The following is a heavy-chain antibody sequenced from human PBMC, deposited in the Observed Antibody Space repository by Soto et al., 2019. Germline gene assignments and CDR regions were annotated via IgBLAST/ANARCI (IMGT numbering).Heavy chain of an antibody. CDR1: GFTVSSNY. Sequence: EVQLVESGGGLVQPGGSLRLSCAASGFTVSSNYMSWVRQAPGKGLEWVSVIYSGGSTYYADSVKGRFTISRDNSKNTXYXXMXSXRAEDTAVYYCAREYSYGYYYYYAMDVWGQGTTVTVSS. V-gene: IGHV3-66*01. CDR3: AREYSYGYYYYYAMDV. CDR2: IYSGGST. J-gene: IGHJ6*02. D-gene: IGHD5-18*01.